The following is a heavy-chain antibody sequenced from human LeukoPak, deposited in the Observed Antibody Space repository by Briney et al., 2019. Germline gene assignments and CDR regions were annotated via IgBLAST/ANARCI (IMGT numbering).Heavy chain of an antibody. D-gene: IGHD3-22*01. CDR2: ISYDGSNK. CDR3: ARDYYYDSSGYQQSGPYYFDY. J-gene: IGHJ4*02. Sequence: GGSLRLSCAASGFTFSSYGMHWVRQAPGKGLEWVAVISYDGSNKYYADSVKGRFTISRDNSKNTLYLQMNSLRAEDTAVYYCARDYYYDSSGYQQSGPYYFDYWGQGTLVTVSS. V-gene: IGHV3-30*03. CDR1: GFTFSSYG.